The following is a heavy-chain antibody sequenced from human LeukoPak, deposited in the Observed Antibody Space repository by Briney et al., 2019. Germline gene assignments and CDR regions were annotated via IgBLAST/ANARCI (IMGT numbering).Heavy chain of an antibody. CDR2: IIPIFGTA. J-gene: IGHJ4*02. CDR3: ARDGYSGYDLYY. Sequence: SVKVSCMASGGTFSSYAISWVRQAPGQGLEWMGRIIPIFGTANYAQKFQGRVTITTDESTSTAYMELSSLTSEDTAVYYCARDGYSGYDLYYWGQGTLVTVSS. V-gene: IGHV1-69*05. D-gene: IGHD5-12*01. CDR1: GGTFSSYA.